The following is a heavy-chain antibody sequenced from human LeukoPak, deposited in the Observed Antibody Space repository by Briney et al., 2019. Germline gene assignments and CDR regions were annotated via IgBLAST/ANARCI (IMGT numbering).Heavy chain of an antibody. D-gene: IGHD3-10*01. CDR2: ISSSSSYI. V-gene: IGHV3-21*01. CDR1: GFTFSSYS. J-gene: IGHJ4*02. Sequence: PGGSLRLYCAASGFTFSSYSMNWVRQASGKGLEWVSSISSSSSYIYYADSVKGRSTISRDNAKNSLYVQMSSLRAEDTAVYYCATGGYDSWGQGTLVTVSS. CDR3: ATGGYDS.